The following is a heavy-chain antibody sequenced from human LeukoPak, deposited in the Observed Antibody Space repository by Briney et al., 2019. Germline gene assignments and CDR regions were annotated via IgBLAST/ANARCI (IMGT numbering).Heavy chain of an antibody. Sequence: SQTLSLTCTVSGGSISSGGYYWSWIRQPPGKGLEWIGYIYHSGSTYYNPSLKSRVTISVDTSKNQFSLKLSSVTAADTAVYYCARHSSAQGSGWYLGPRLYFQHWGQGTLVTVSS. J-gene: IGHJ1*01. D-gene: IGHD6-19*01. V-gene: IGHV4-30-2*01. CDR1: GGSISSGGYY. CDR2: IYHSGST. CDR3: ARHSSAQGSGWYLGPRLYFQH.